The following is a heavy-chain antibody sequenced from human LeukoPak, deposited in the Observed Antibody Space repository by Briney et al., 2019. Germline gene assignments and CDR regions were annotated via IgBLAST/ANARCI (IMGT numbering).Heavy chain of an antibody. CDR2: INPTSGGT. CDR3: AREGIAEPDTNWFDP. V-gene: IGHV1-2*02. J-gene: IGHJ5*02. D-gene: IGHD6-13*01. Sequence: GASVKVSCKPSGYTFTAYYLHWVRQAPGQGLEWMGWINPTSGGTHYAQKFQGRVTMTRDTSISTAYMELSSLTSDDTAVCYCAREGIAEPDTNWFDPWGQGTLVTVSS. CDR1: GYTFTAYY.